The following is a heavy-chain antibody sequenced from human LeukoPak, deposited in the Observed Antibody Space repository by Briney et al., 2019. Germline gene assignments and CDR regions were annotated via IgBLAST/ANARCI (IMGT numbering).Heavy chain of an antibody. CDR1: GGSICSYY. J-gene: IGHJ3*02. CDR2: ISYSGST. D-gene: IGHD3-9*01. V-gene: IGHV4-59*08. CDR3: ARQGYDILTGYIDAFDI. Sequence: SETLSLTCTVSGGSICSYYWSWIRQPPGKGLEWIGYISYSGSTNYNPSLKSRVTISIDTSKNQFSLKLRSVTAADTAIYYCARQGYDILTGYIDAFDIWGQGTMVTVSS.